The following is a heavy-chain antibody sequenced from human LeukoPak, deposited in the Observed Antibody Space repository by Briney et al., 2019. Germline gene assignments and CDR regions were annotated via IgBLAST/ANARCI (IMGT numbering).Heavy chain of an antibody. J-gene: IGHJ4*02. V-gene: IGHV3-21*01. D-gene: IGHD1-26*01. CDR3: ARQPAGATKGIDY. Sequence: PGGSLRLSCAASGFTFSSYSMNWVRQAPGKGLEWVSSISSSSSYIYYADSVKGRFTISRDNAKNSLYLQMNSLRAEDTAVYYCARQPAGATKGIDYWGQGTLVTVSS. CDR2: ISSSSSYI. CDR1: GFTFSSYS.